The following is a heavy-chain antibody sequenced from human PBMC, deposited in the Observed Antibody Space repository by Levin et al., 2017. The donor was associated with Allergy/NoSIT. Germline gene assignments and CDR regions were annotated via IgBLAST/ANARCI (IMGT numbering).Heavy chain of an antibody. CDR1: GFTFSNHT. D-gene: IGHD3-9*01. V-gene: IGHV3-30-3*01. J-gene: IGHJ4*02. CDR2: ISYDGSNK. Sequence: LSLTCAASGFTFSNHTMHWVRQAPGKGLEWVAVISYDGSNKYYADSVKGRFTISRDNSKNRLYLQMHSLRPEDTAVYICASPLRFFDWTSDYFDYWGQGTLVTVSS. CDR3: ASPLRFFDWTSDYFDY.